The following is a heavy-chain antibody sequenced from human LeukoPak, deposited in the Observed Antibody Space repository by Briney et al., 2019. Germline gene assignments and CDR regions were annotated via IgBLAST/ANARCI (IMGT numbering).Heavy chain of an antibody. CDR1: GGSISTSTYY. CDR3: ARVDCRGGSCYHYSYMDV. Sequence: SETLSLTCIVSGGSISTSTYYWAWVRQPPGKGLEWIGSIYKTGSTNYSPSLKSRVTISVDTSENQFSLKLSSVTAADTAVYYCARVDCRGGSCYHYSYMDVWGKGTTVTVSS. V-gene: IGHV4-39*01. D-gene: IGHD2-15*01. J-gene: IGHJ6*03. CDR2: IYKTGST.